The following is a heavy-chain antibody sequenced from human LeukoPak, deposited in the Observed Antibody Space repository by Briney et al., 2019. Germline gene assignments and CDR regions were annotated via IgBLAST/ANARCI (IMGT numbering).Heavy chain of an antibody. CDR3: ARGGISAGIVVVPAAMPWFDP. V-gene: IGHV3-23*01. J-gene: IGHJ5*02. D-gene: IGHD2-2*01. CDR1: GFTFSSYA. Sequence: PGGSLRLSCAASGFTFSSYAMSWVRQAPGKGLEWVSTISGSGGSTYYADSVKGQFTISRDNSKNTLYLQMNSLRAEDTAVYYCARGGISAGIVVVPAAMPWFDPWGQGTLVTVSS. CDR2: ISGSGGST.